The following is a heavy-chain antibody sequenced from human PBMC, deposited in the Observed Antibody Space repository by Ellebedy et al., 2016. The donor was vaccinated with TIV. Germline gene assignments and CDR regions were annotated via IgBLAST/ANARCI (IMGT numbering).Heavy chain of an antibody. CDR1: GFTFTSYA. CDR2: ISHTGSRT. D-gene: IGHD3-22*01. CDR3: AKGRGGGSDSSAPRYYFDY. J-gene: IGHJ4*02. Sequence: GESLKISCAASGFTFTSYAMTWVRQAPGKGLEWVLTISHTGSRTYYADSVEGRFIISRDNSKNTLYLQMNSLRAEDTAVYYCAKGRGGGSDSSAPRYYFDYWGLGTLVTVSS. V-gene: IGHV3-23*01.